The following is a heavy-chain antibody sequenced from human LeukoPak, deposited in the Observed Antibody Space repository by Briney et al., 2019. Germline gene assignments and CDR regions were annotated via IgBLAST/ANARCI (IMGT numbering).Heavy chain of an antibody. CDR3: ARSWIGRAVAGKGEFDY. D-gene: IGHD6-19*01. V-gene: IGHV1-2*02. CDR2: INPNSGGT. J-gene: IGHJ4*02. CDR1: GYTFTGYY. Sequence: ASVKVSCKASGYTFTGYYMHCVRQAPGQGLEWMEWINPNSGGTNYAQKFQGRVTMTRDTSISTAYMELSRLRSDDTAVYYCARSWIGRAVAGKGEFDYWGQGTLVTVSS.